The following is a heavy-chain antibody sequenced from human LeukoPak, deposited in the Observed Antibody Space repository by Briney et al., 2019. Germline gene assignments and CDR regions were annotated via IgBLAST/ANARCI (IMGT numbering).Heavy chain of an antibody. CDR1: GGSISSSNW. J-gene: IGHJ4*02. CDR2: IYHSGST. Sequence: SETLSLTCAVSGGSISSSNWWSWVRQPPGKGLEWIGEIYHSGSTNYDPSLKSRVTISVDKSKNQFSLKLSSVTAADTAVYYCAGRPLYYYDSSGYYRFGGQGTLVTVSS. D-gene: IGHD3-22*01. CDR3: AGRPLYYYDSSGYYRF. V-gene: IGHV4-4*02.